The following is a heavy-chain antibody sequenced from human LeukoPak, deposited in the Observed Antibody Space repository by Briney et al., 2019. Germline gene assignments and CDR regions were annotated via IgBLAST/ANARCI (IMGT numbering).Heavy chain of an antibody. CDR1: GFTFSSYS. V-gene: IGHV3-48*01. J-gene: IGHJ3*02. D-gene: IGHD2-21*02. CDR3: ARDAAYCGGDCYMDAFDI. CDR2: ISSSSSTI. Sequence: GGSLRLSCAASGFTFSSYSMNWVRQAPGKGLEGVSYISSSSSTIYYADSVKGRFTISRDNAKNSLYLQMNSLRAEDTAVYYCARDAAYCGGDCYMDAFDIWGQGTMVTVSS.